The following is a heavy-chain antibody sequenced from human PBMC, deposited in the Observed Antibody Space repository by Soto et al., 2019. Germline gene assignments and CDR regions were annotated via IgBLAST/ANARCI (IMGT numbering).Heavy chain of an antibody. CDR1: GFSFSNYW. V-gene: IGHV3-74*01. CDR2: INPEGSST. Sequence: EVQLVESGGGLVQPGGSLRLSCVDSGFSFSNYWMHWVRQGPGKGLLWVARINPEGSSTNYEDSAEGRFTISRDNARNTVYLLMNSLRAEDTAVYYSASSPGGYYIEWGQGTMVTVSS. CDR3: ASSPGGYYIE. J-gene: IGHJ3*01. D-gene: IGHD2-15*01.